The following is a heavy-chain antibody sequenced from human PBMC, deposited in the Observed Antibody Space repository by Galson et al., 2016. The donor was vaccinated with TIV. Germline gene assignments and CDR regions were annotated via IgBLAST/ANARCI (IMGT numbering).Heavy chain of an antibody. CDR1: GYSFTNYW. J-gene: IGHJ4*02. D-gene: IGHD6-19*01. CDR3: ARHGWTVAASSPFDL. V-gene: IGHV5-51*01. Sequence: QSGAEVKKPGESLKISCKGSGYSFTNYWVGWVRQMPGKGREWMGIIYPGDSGTRYSPSFQGQVTISADKSINTAYLQWSSLKASDTAIYYCARHGWTVAASSPFDLWGQGTLVTVSS. CDR2: IYPGDSGT.